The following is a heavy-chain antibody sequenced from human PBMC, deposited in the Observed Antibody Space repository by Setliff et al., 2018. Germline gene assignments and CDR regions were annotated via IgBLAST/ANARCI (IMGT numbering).Heavy chain of an antibody. Sequence: SETLSLTCAVYGGSFSGYYWSWIRQPPGKGLEWSGEINHSGSTNYNPSLTSRVTISVDKSTNQFSLKLSSVTAADTAVYYCARGSLGQDFGVGLTFDYWGQGTLVTVSS. V-gene: IGHV4-34*01. CDR3: ARGSLGQDFGVGLTFDY. CDR2: INHSGST. D-gene: IGHD3-3*01. CDR1: GGSFSGYY. J-gene: IGHJ4*02.